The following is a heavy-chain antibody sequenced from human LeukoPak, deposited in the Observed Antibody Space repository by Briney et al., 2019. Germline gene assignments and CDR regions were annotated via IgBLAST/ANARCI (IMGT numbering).Heavy chain of an antibody. D-gene: IGHD4-23*01. CDR3: ARLTAYGGNSYFDY. V-gene: IGHV1-18*01. CDR2: ISAYNGNT. CDR1: GYTFTSYG. J-gene: IGHJ4*02. Sequence: ASVKVSCKASGYTFTSYGISWVRQAPGQGLEWMGWISAYNGNTNYAQKLQGRVTMTTDTSTSTAYMELRSLRSDDTAVYYCARLTAYGGNSYFDYWAQGTLVTVSS.